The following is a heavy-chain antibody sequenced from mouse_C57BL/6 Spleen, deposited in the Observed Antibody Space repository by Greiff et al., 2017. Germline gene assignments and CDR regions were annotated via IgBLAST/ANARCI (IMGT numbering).Heavy chain of an antibody. CDR3: ARMDDGFDY. CDR1: GYAFTNYL. CDR2: INPGSGGT. V-gene: IGHV1-54*01. J-gene: IGHJ2*01. Sequence: QVQLKESGAELVRPGTSVKVSCKASGYAFTNYLIEWVKQRPGQGLEWIGVINPGSGGTNYNEKFKGKATLTADKSSSTAYMQLSSLTSEDSAVYFCARMDDGFDYWGQGTTLTVSS. D-gene: IGHD2-3*01.